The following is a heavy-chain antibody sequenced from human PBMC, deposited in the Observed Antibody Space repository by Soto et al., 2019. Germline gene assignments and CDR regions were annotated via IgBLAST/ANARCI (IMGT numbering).Heavy chain of an antibody. CDR3: ARGGSSDWKVAFDF. CDR2: VNHNGRN. CDR1: GGSFSVYF. D-gene: IGHD6-19*01. V-gene: IGHV4-34*01. Sequence: SETLCITCVVYGGSFSVYFWNWLGQSPGKGLEWIGKVNHNGRNNYNPSLKSRVTISSDMSKKQISLKLTSVTAADTAVYYCARGGSSDWKVAFDFWGQGTMVTGSS. J-gene: IGHJ3*01.